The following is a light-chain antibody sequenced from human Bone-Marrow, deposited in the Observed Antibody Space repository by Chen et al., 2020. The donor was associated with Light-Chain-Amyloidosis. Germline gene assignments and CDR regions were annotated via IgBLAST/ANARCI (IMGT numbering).Light chain of an antibody. CDR2: EDN. CDR3: PANGGNYRWV. Sequence: NFLLTQPHSVSASPGKTVTISCTGSSGSIARKYVQWNQQRPRSAPTTVIYEDNRRPSGVLDRFSGSSDGTSNTVSINDSGVKNEDEADCYCPANGGNYRWVFGGGTKLTVL. J-gene: IGLJ3*02. V-gene: IGLV6-57*02. CDR1: SGSIARKY.